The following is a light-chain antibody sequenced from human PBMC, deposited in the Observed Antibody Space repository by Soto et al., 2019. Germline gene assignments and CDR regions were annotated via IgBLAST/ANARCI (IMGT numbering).Light chain of an antibody. CDR2: NTT. CDR3: ALYVGSGTVV. CDR1: PGSVSTSYY. V-gene: IGLV8-61*01. Sequence: QAVVTQEPSFSVSPGGTVILTCGLTPGSVSTSYYPSWYQQSPGLAPRTLIYNTTTRSSGVPDRLSGSILGNKAALTITGAQSDDESDYLCALYVGSGTVVFGGGTQLTVL. J-gene: IGLJ2*01.